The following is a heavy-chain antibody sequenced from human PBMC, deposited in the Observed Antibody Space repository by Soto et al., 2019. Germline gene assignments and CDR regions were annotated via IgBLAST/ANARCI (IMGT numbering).Heavy chain of an antibody. Sequence: SVKVSCKASGGTFSSYTISWVRQAPGQGLEWMGRIIPILGIANYAQKFQGRVTITADKSTSTAYMELSSLRSEDTAVYYCARAHHQVGSGSYYNVNYYYGMDVWGQGTTVTVSS. CDR1: GGTFSSYT. CDR2: IIPILGIA. CDR3: ARAHHQVGSGSYYNVNYYYGMDV. J-gene: IGHJ6*02. D-gene: IGHD3-10*01. V-gene: IGHV1-69*02.